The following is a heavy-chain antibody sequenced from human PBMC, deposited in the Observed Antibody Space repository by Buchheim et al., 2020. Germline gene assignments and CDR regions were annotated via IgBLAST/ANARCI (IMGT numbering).Heavy chain of an antibody. Sequence: QVQLVQSGAEVKKPGASVKVSCKASGYTFTSYDINWVRQATGQGLEWMGWMNPNSGNTGYAQKFQGRVTMTRNTSISTAYMELSSLRSEDTAVYYCARSTVNYYDSSGYYYEFSEIGAFDIWGQGT. CDR2: MNPNSGNT. D-gene: IGHD3-22*01. J-gene: IGHJ3*02. CDR3: ARSTVNYYDSSGYYYEFSEIGAFDI. V-gene: IGHV1-8*01. CDR1: GYTFTSYD.